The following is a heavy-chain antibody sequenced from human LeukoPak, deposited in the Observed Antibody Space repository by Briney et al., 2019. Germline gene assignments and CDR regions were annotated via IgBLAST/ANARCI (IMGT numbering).Heavy chain of an antibody. CDR1: GGTFSSYD. CDR3: ARDLRGDYFDY. J-gene: IGHJ4*02. Sequence: GASVKVSCKASGGTFSSYDINWVRQATGQGLEWMGWMNPNSGNTGYAQKFQGRVTITRNTSISTAYMELSSLRSEDTAVYYCARDLRGDYFDYWGQGTLVTVSS. D-gene: IGHD3-10*01. CDR2: MNPNSGNT. V-gene: IGHV1-8*03.